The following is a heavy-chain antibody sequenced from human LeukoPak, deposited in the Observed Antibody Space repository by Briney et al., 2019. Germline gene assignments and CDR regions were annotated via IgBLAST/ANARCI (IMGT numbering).Heavy chain of an antibody. Sequence: SETLSLTCTVSGGSISSSSYYWGWIRQPPGKGLEWIGSIYYSGSTYYNPSLKSRVTISVDTSKNQFSLKLSSVTAADTAVYYCARRSSWYNWFDPWGQGTLVTVSS. CDR1: GGSISSSSYY. J-gene: IGHJ5*02. CDR2: IYYSGST. D-gene: IGHD6-13*01. CDR3: ARRSSWYNWFDP. V-gene: IGHV4-39*01.